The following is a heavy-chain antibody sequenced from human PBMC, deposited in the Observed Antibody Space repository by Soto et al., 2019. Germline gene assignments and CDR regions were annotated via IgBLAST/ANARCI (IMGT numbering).Heavy chain of an antibody. J-gene: IGHJ5*02. Sequence: ASVKVSCKASGYIFTVYYMHWVRQAPGQGLEWMGWINPNSGGANYAQKFQGRVTMTRDTSIRTAYMELSRLRSDDTAVYYCARQGSGSNWLDPWGQGTLVTVSS. D-gene: IGHD3-10*01. CDR3: ARQGSGSNWLDP. V-gene: IGHV1-2*02. CDR2: INPNSGGA. CDR1: GYIFTVYY.